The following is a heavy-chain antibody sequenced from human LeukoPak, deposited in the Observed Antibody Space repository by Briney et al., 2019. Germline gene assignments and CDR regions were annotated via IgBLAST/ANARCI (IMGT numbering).Heavy chain of an antibody. CDR3: AKIAGTYSPDY. CDR1: GFSFSDYY. D-gene: IGHD1-26*01. J-gene: IGHJ4*02. V-gene: IGHV3-11*06. Sequence: GGSLRLSCAASGFSFSDYYMTWIRQAPGKGLERVSYISSSGTYTNYADSVKGRFTISRDNAKNSLYLQMNSLSAEDTAVYYCAKIAGTYSPDYWGQGTLVTVSS. CDR2: ISSSGTYT.